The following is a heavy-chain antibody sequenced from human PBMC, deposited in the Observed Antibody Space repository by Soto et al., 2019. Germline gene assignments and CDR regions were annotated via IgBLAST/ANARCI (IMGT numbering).Heavy chain of an antibody. CDR2: ISGIGGTT. CDR1: GFTFSSYA. J-gene: IGHJ5*02. CDR3: AKDPGITGWFDP. V-gene: IGHV3-23*01. D-gene: IGHD1-7*01. Sequence: GGSLRLSCAASGFTFSSYAMSWVRQAAGKGLEWVSGISGIGGTTYYADSVKGRFTISRDNSKNTLYLQMNSLRDEDTAVYYCAKDPGITGWFDPWGQGTLVTVSS.